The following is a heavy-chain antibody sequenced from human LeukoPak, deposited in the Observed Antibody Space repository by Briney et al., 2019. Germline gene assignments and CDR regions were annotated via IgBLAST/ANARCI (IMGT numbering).Heavy chain of an antibody. V-gene: IGHV3-23*01. CDR1: GFTFSSYA. CDR2: ISGSGGST. J-gene: IGHJ5*02. Sequence: GGSLRLSCAASGFTFSSYAMSWVRHAPGKGLEWVSAISGSGGSTYYADSVKGRFTISRDNSKNTLYLQINSLRAEDTAVYYCAKGSRNNWFDPWGQGTLVTVSS. CDR3: AKGSRNNWFDP.